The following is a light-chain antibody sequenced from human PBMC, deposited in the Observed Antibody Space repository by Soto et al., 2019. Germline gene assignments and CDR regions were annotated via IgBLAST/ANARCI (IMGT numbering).Light chain of an antibody. Sequence: DIQMTQPPSTLSASVGDRVTITCRASQSISSWLAWYQQKPGKAPKLLIYKASSLPSGVPSRFSGGGSGTDFTLTISSLEADDFATYYCQQSHSAPYTFGQGTKLEI. CDR3: QQSHSAPYT. CDR1: QSISSW. V-gene: IGKV1-5*03. J-gene: IGKJ2*01. CDR2: KAS.